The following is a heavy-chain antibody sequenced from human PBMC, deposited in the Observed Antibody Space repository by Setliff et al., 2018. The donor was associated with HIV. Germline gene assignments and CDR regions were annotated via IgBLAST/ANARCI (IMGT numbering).Heavy chain of an antibody. Sequence: PSETLSLTCTVSGGSISGFYWNWIRQSAGKGLQWIGRIYDSGSTKYNPSLKSRVTMSLDTSKNQFSLMLRSMTAADTAVYYCAKHDFGEGSCFDPWGQGSLVTVSS. CDR3: AKHDFGEGSCFDP. CDR1: GGSISGFY. V-gene: IGHV4-4*07. CDR2: IYDSGST. D-gene: IGHD3-16*01. J-gene: IGHJ5*02.